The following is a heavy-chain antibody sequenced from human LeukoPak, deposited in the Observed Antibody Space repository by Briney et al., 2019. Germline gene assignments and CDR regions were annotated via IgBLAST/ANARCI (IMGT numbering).Heavy chain of an antibody. CDR2: IKPNSGGT. CDR1: GYTFTGYF. J-gene: IGHJ6*02. V-gene: IGHV1-2*02. D-gene: IGHD2-2*01. Sequence: ASVKVSCKASGYTFTGYFIHWVRQAPGQGLEWMGWIKPNSGGTNFAQKFQGRVTVTRDTSISTAYMELSRLRSDDTAVYYCAREGQGDCSSTTCSNYYGLDVWGQGTTVTVSS. CDR3: AREGQGDCSSTTCSNYYGLDV.